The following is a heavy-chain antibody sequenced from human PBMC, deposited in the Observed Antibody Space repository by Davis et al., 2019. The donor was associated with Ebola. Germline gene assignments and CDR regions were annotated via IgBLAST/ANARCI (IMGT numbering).Heavy chain of an antibody. CDR3: ARGATIAALGGFWFDP. CDR2: ISSRRLSI. V-gene: IGHV3-48*04. CDR1: GLTFTSYS. J-gene: IGHJ5*02. D-gene: IGHD6-6*01. Sequence: GGSLRLSCEASGLTFTSYSMNWVRQAPGKGLEWVAFISSRRLSIYYADSVKGRFTISRDNAKTSVYLQMNNLRVDDTAVYYCARGATIAALGGFWFDPWGQGTLVTVSS.